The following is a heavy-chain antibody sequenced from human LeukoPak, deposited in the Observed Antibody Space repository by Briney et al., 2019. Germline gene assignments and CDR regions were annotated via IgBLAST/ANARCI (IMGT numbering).Heavy chain of an antibody. J-gene: IGHJ6*03. V-gene: IGHV4-4*07. CDR2: IYTSGST. CDR1: GGSISSYY. D-gene: IGHD3-10*01. Sequence: SETLSLTCTVSGGSISSYYWSWIRQPAGKGLEWIGRIYTSGSTNYNPSLKSRVTMSVDTSKNQFSLKLSSVTAADTAVYYCARGVVRGVIIEYYYYYTDVWGKGTTVTISS. CDR3: ARGVVRGVIIEYYYYYTDV.